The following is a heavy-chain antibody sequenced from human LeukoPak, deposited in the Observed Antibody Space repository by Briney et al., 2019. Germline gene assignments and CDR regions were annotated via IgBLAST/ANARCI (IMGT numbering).Heavy chain of an antibody. CDR1: GSAFGDYA. V-gene: IGHV3-49*03. Sequence: PGGSLRLSCTGSGSAFGDYAMTWFRQAPGKGLEWVGFIRSKAYGGTTEYAASVKGRFTISRDDSKSIAYLQMNSLKTEDTAVYYCTRDLSVCSSSPLGYWGQGTLVTVSS. CDR3: TRDLSVCSSSPLGY. D-gene: IGHD6-13*01. CDR2: IRSKAYGGTT. J-gene: IGHJ4*02.